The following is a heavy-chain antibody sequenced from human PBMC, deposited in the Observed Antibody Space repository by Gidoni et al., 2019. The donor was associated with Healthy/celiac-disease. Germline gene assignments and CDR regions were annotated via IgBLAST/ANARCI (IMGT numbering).Heavy chain of an antibody. CDR2: INPNSGGT. V-gene: IGHV1-2*02. CDR3: AGERSDSSWSKRDYYYYGMDV. Sequence: QVQLVQSGAEVKKPGASVKVSCKASGYTFTGYYMPLVRQAPGQGLEWMGWINPNSGGTNYAQKFQGRVTMTRDTSISTAYMELSRLRSDDTAVDYCAGERSDSSWSKRDYYYYGMDVWGQGTTVTVSS. D-gene: IGHD6-13*01. J-gene: IGHJ6*02. CDR1: GYTFTGYY.